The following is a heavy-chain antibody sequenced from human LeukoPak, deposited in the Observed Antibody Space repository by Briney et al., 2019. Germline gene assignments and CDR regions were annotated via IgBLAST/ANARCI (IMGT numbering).Heavy chain of an antibody. CDR3: ARDDGPALDYYDSSGYYRMFDY. V-gene: IGHV3-7*01. CDR1: GFTFSSYW. J-gene: IGHJ4*02. CDR2: TKQDGSEK. Sequence: GGCLRLSCAASGFTFSSYWMSWVRPAPGKRLECVANTKQDGSEKYYVDSVKGRFTISRDNAKNSLYLQINSLRAEDTAVYYCARDDGPALDYYDSSGYYRMFDYWGQGTLVTVSS. D-gene: IGHD3-22*01.